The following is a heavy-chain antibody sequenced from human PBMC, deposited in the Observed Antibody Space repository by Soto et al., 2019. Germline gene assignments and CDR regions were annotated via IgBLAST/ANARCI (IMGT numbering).Heavy chain of an antibody. CDR1: GFTVSTTY. D-gene: IGHD3-16*01. CDR2: IYSGGST. V-gene: IGHV3-66*01. CDR3: ARDPWAADY. J-gene: IGHJ4*02. Sequence: EVQLVESGGGLVQPGGSLRLSCAASGFTVSTTYMSWVRQAPGKGLEWVSVIYSGGSTFYADSVRGRFTISRDNSKNTVNLQMNSLRAEDTAVYYCARDPWAADYWGQGTLVTVS.